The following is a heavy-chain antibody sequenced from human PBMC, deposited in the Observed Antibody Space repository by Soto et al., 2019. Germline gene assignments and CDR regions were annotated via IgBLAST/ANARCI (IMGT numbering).Heavy chain of an antibody. CDR1: GGTFSSYA. Sequence: SVKVSCKASGGTFSSYAISWVRQAPGQGLEWMGGIIPIFGTANYAQKFQGRVTITADESTSTAYMELSSLRSEDTAVYYCARDRTQLTRTPYYFDYRGQGTLVTVSS. D-gene: IGHD2-2*01. CDR2: IIPIFGTA. J-gene: IGHJ4*02. V-gene: IGHV1-69*13. CDR3: ARDRTQLTRTPYYFDY.